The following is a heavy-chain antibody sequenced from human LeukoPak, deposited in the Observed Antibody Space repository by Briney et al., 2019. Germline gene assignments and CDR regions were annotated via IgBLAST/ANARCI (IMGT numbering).Heavy chain of an antibody. J-gene: IGHJ6*02. D-gene: IGHD2-15*01. V-gene: IGHV1-24*01. CDR3: ATEGAAAPSYYYYGMDV. CDR1: GYTLTELS. Sequence: GASVKVSCKVSGYTLTELSMHWVRQAPGKGLERMGGFDPEDGETIYAQKFQGRVTMTEDTSTDTAYMELSSLRSEDTAVYYCATEGAAAPSYYYYGMDVWGQGTTVTVSS. CDR2: FDPEDGET.